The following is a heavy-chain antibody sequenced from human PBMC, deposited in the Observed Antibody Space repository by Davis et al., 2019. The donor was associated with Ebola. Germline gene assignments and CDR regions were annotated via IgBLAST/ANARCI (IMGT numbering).Heavy chain of an antibody. J-gene: IGHJ5*02. Sequence: ASVKVSCKASGYTFTGYYMHWVRQAPGQGLEWMGWINPNTGGTNYAQKFQGWVTMTRDTSISTAYMELSRLRSDDTAVYYCARGGTARNNWFDPWGQGTLVTVSS. V-gene: IGHV1-2*04. CDR3: ARGGTARNNWFDP. CDR2: INPNTGGT. CDR1: GYTFTGYY. D-gene: IGHD6-6*01.